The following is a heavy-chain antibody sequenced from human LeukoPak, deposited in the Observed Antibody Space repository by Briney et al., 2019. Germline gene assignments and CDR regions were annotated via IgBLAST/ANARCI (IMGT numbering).Heavy chain of an antibody. CDR1: GGSFSGYY. V-gene: IGHV4-34*01. Sequence: SETLSLTCAVYGGSFSGYYWSWIRQPPGKGLEWIGEINHSGSTNYNPSLKSRVTISVDTSKNQFSLKLSSVTAADTAVYYCASHSSGWYPNGYWGQGTLVTVSS. D-gene: IGHD6-19*01. CDR2: INHSGST. J-gene: IGHJ4*02. CDR3: ASHSSGWYPNGY.